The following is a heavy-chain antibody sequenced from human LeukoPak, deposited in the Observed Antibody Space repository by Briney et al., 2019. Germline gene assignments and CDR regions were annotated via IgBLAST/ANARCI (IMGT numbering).Heavy chain of an antibody. CDR2: ISGSGGST. V-gene: IGHV3-23*01. D-gene: IGHD3-3*01. CDR3: AKFVGYDFWSRYSPSLGYYYYMDV. Sequence: GGSLRLSCAASGFTFGSYAMSWVRQAPGKGLEWVSAISGSGGSTYYADSVKGRFTISRDNSKNTLYLQMNSLRAEDTAVYYCAKFVGYDFWSRYSPSLGYYYYMDVWGKGTTVTVSS. CDR1: GFTFGSYA. J-gene: IGHJ6*03.